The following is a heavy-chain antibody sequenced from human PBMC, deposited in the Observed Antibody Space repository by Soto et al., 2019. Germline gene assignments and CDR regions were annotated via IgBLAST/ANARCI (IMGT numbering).Heavy chain of an antibody. CDR3: ARGGDWQFDY. CDR1: GDSISSDKW. CDR2: IHHSGRT. Sequence: QVQLQESGPGLVKPSRTLSLTCAVSGDSISSDKWWSWFRQPPGKGLEWIGEIHHSGRTNYNPSLKSRVTILVEKSKNQVSLELSSMTAADTAVYYCARGGDWQFDYWGQGTLVTVSS. V-gene: IGHV4-4*02. J-gene: IGHJ4*02. D-gene: IGHD2-21*02.